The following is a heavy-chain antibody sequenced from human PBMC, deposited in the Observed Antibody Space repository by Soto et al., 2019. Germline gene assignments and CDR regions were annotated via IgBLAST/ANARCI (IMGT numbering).Heavy chain of an antibody. D-gene: IGHD2-2*01. CDR3: AREYCSSTSCFYAFDI. J-gene: IGHJ3*02. CDR1: GFTFSRYW. Sequence: GGSLRLSCAASGFTFSRYWMHWVRQAPGRGLEWVSRINPDGSTTNYADSVKGRFTISRDNAKNSLYLQMNSLRAEDTAVYYCAREYCSSTSCFYAFDIWGQGTMVTVSS. V-gene: IGHV3-74*01. CDR2: INPDGSTT.